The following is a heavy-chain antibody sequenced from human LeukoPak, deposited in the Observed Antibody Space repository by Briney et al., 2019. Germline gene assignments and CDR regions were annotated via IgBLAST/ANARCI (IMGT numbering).Heavy chain of an antibody. CDR3: ARDRYYGSGSYYNGGWFDP. J-gene: IGHJ5*02. CDR2: INWNGGST. V-gene: IGHV3-20*04. Sequence: GGSLRLSCAASGFTFDEYGMSWVRQARGKGLELFSGINWNGGSTGYADSVKGRFTISRDNAKNSLYLQMNSLRAEDTALYYCARDRYYGSGSYYNGGWFDPWGQETLVTVSS. CDR1: GFTFDEYG. D-gene: IGHD3-10*01.